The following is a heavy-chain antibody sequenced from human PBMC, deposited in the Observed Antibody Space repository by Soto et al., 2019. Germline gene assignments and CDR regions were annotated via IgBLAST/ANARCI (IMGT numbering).Heavy chain of an antibody. J-gene: IGHJ5*02. Sequence: SETLSLTCTVSGGSISSYYWSWIRQPPGKGLEWIGYIYYSGSTNYNPSLKSRVTISVDTSKNQFSLKLSSVTAADTAVYYCARLSGIGGWSILYNWFDPWGQGTLVTVSS. CDR1: GGSISSYY. V-gene: IGHV4-59*08. D-gene: IGHD6-19*01. CDR2: IYYSGST. CDR3: ARLSGIGGWSILYNWFDP.